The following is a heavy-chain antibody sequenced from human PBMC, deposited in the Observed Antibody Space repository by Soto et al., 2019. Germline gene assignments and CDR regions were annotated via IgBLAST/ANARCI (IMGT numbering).Heavy chain of an antibody. V-gene: IGHV3-9*01. J-gene: IGHJ4*02. D-gene: IGHD3-22*01. CDR2: ISWNSGSI. CDR1: GFTFDDYA. Sequence: EVQLVESGGGLVQPGRSLRLSCAASGFTFDDYAMHWVRQAPGKGLEWVSGISWNSGSIGYADSVKGRFTISRDNANNSLYLQTNSLRAEDTALYYCAKGEGSSGYYALFDYWGQGTLVTVSS. CDR3: AKGEGSSGYYALFDY.